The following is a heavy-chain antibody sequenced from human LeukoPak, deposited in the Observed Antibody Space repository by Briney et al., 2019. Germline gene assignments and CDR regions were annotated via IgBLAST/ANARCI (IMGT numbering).Heavy chain of an antibody. CDR2: INWDGGTT. D-gene: IGHD2-15*01. Sequence: GGSLRLSCAASGFTFDDYTMHWVRQAPGKGLEWVSLINWDGGTTYYTDSVKGRFTISRDNSKNSLYLQMNSLRAEDTAVYYCARVPLYCSGGSCYRIDYWGQGTLVTVSS. CDR1: GFTFDDYT. V-gene: IGHV3-43*01. J-gene: IGHJ4*02. CDR3: ARVPLYCSGGSCYRIDY.